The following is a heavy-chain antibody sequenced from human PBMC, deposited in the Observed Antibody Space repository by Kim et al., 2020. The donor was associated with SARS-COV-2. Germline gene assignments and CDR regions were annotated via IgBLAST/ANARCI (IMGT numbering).Heavy chain of an antibody. V-gene: IGHV4-39*01. J-gene: IGHJ5*02. Sequence: SETLSLTCTVSGGSISSSSYYWGWIRQPPGKGLEWIGSIYYSGSTYYNPSLKSRVTISVDTSKNQFSLKLSSVTAADTGVYHCARHADRLATGLDLCDPWGQGTLLPVSS. CDR2: IYYSGST. D-gene: IGHD6-19*01. CDR3: ARHADRLATGLDLCDP. CDR1: GGSISSSSYY.